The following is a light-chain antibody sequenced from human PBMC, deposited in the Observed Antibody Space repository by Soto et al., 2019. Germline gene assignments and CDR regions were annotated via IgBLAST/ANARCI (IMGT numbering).Light chain of an antibody. CDR3: QQCRSSGT. J-gene: IGKJ4*02. CDR2: VAS. Sequence: EIVVTHSPVTISQSPGERATXSCRASQSFSNHYLAGDQEKPGLGPRLLIHVASNRSTGIPDRFRDRRYGTAFTLTLTSLKRPGFAVYYCQQCRSSGTYCERPKV. CDR1: QSFSNHY. V-gene: IGKV3-20*01.